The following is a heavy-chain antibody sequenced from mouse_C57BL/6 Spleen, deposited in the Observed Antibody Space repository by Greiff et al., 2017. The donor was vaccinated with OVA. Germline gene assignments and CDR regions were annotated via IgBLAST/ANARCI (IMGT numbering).Heavy chain of an antibody. CDR2: IDPANGNT. J-gene: IGHJ3*01. V-gene: IGHV14-3*01. Sequence: EVQLQQSVAELVRPGASVKLSCTASGFNIKNTYMNWVKQRPEQGLEWIGRIDPANGNTKYAPKFQGKATITADTSSNTAYLQLSSLTSEDTAIYYCARTAQATFAYWGQGTLVTVSA. CDR1: GFNIKNTY. D-gene: IGHD3-2*02. CDR3: ARTAQATFAY.